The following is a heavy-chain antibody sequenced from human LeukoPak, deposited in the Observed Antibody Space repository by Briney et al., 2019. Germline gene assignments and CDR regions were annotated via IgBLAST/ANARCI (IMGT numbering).Heavy chain of an antibody. CDR1: GFAFSSYA. D-gene: IGHD2-8*01. CDR3: AKDTTELVLTFDY. Sequence: GGCVRLSCAASGFAFSSYAMHWVRQAPGKGLEWVAVISHDGSNKYYADSVKGRFTISRDNSKNTLYLQMSSLRAEDTALYYCAKDTTELVLTFDYWGQGTRVTLSS. V-gene: IGHV3-30*18. J-gene: IGHJ4*02. CDR2: ISHDGSNK.